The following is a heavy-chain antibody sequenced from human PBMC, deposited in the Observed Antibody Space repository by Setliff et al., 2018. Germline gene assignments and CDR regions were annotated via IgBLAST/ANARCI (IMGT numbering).Heavy chain of an antibody. D-gene: IGHD1-20*01. CDR2: IYYSGST. V-gene: IGHV4-59*01. CDR3: ARGNNWEPDAFDV. Sequence: SETLSLTCTVSGGSISSYYWSWSRQPPGKGLEWIAYIYYSGSTNYNPSLKSRVTISVDTSKNQFSLKLSSVTAADTAVYYCARGNNWEPDAFDVWGQGTMVTVSS. CDR1: GGSISSYY. J-gene: IGHJ3*01.